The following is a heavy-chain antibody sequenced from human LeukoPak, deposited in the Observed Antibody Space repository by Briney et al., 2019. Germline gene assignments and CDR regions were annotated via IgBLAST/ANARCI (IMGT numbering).Heavy chain of an antibody. D-gene: IGHD3-9*01. J-gene: IGHJ4*02. Sequence: PSETLSLTCTVSGGSISSSSYYWGWIRQPPGKGLEWIGSIYYSGSTYYNPSLKSRVTISVDTSKNQFSLKLSSVTAADTAVYYCARVGAEDYDILTGLDYWGQGTLVTVSS. CDR1: GGSISSSSYY. CDR3: ARVGAEDYDILTGLDY. CDR2: IYYSGST. V-gene: IGHV4-39*07.